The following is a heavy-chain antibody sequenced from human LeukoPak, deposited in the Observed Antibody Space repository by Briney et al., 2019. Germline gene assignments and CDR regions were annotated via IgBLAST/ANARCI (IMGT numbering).Heavy chain of an antibody. J-gene: IGHJ6*02. CDR2: ISYSGST. Sequence: SETLSLTCTVSGGSISSGDYYWSWIRQPPGKGLEWIGYISYSGSTYYNPSLKSRVTISVDTSKNRFSLKLSSVTAADTAMYYCAGYAEYYYDSSGYPNYGMDVWGQGTTVTVSS. CDR1: GGSISSGDYY. V-gene: IGHV4-30-4*01. CDR3: AGYAEYYYDSSGYPNYGMDV. D-gene: IGHD3-22*01.